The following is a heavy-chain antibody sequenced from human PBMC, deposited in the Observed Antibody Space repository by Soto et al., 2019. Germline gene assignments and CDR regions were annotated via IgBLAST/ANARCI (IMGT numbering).Heavy chain of an antibody. CDR2: IGGSGGST. V-gene: IGHV3-23*01. Sequence: GGSLRLSCAASGFTFSTYAMTWVRQAPGKGLEWVSLIGGSGGSTYYADSMKGRFTISRDNSRNTLYLQMNSLRAEDTAVYYCAKDGPYGGNYYYFDYWGQGTLVTVSS. CDR1: GFTFSTYA. J-gene: IGHJ4*02. CDR3: AKDGPYGGNYYYFDY. D-gene: IGHD3-10*01.